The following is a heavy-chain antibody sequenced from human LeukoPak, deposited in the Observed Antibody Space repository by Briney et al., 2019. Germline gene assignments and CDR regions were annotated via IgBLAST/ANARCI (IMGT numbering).Heavy chain of an antibody. CDR3: KSGNHYDSTGYYS. CDR2: IHYSGST. Sequence: SETLSLTCTVSGGSISYSSYYWGWIRQPPGKGLEWIGSIHYSGSTYYNPSLKSRVTISVDTSKTQFSLKMTSVTAADTAVYYWKSGNHYDSTGYYSWGQGTLVTVSS. V-gene: IGHV4-39*01. J-gene: IGHJ4*02. CDR1: GGSISYSSYY. D-gene: IGHD3-22*01.